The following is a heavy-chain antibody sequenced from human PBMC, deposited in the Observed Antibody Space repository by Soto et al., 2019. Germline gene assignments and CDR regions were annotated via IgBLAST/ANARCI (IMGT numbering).Heavy chain of an antibody. CDR3: ATTRTRNQIWGAFDY. CDR2: ISYDGSNK. D-gene: IGHD5-18*01. CDR1: GFTFSSYA. J-gene: IGHJ4*02. V-gene: IGHV3-30-3*01. Sequence: QVQLVESGGGVVQPGRSLRLSCAASGFTFSSYAMHWVRQAPGKGLEWVAVISYDGSNKYYADSVKGRFTISRDNSKNTLYLQMNSLRAEDTAVYYCATTRTRNQIWGAFDYWGQGTLVTVSS.